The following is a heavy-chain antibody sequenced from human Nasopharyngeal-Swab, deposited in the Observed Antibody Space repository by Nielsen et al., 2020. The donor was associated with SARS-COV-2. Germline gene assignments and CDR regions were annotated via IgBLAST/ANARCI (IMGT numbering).Heavy chain of an antibody. CDR2: ISWNSGRI. D-gene: IGHD6-19*01. Sequence: SLKISCAASGFSFDDYAMHWVRQAPGKGLEWVSGISWNSGRIGYADSVKGRFTISRDNAKNSLFLQMNSLRAEDTALYYCAKDLGIAVAGTGHDLWGRGTLVTVSS. CDR3: AKDLGIAVAGTGHDL. J-gene: IGHJ5*02. CDR1: GFSFDDYA. V-gene: IGHV3-9*01.